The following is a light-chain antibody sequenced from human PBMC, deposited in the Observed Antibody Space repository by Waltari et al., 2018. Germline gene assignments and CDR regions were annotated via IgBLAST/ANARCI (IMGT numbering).Light chain of an antibody. J-gene: IGLJ1*01. Sequence: SYELTQPPSVSVSPGQTASITCTGDKLGDQYACWYQQKPGQAPVLVIYQDSKRPAGTPERFSGSNSGNTATLTISGTQAMEEADYYCQAWDSSTESVFGTGTKVTVL. CDR1: KLGDQY. CDR3: QAWDSSTESV. CDR2: QDS. V-gene: IGLV3-1*01.